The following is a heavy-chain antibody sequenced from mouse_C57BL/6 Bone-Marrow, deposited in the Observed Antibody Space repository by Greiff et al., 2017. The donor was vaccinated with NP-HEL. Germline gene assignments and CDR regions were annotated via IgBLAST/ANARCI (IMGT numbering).Heavy chain of an antibody. D-gene: IGHD2-4*01. V-gene: IGHV1-26*01. J-gene: IGHJ3*01. CDR2: INPNNGGT. CDR3: ARDDYDGFAY. Sequence: EVQLQQSGPKLVKPGASVKISCKASGYTFTDYYMNWVKQSHGKSLEWIGDINPNNGGTSYNQKFKGKATLTVDKSSSTAYMELRSLTSEDSAVYYCARDDYDGFAYWGQGTLVTVSA. CDR1: GYTFTDYY.